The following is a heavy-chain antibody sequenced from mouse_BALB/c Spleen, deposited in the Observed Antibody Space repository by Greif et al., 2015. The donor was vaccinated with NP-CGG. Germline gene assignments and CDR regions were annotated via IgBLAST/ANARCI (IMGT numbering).Heavy chain of an antibody. J-gene: IGHJ2*01. Sequence: VKVVDSGAELARPGASVKMSCKASGYTFTSYTMHWVKQRPGQGLEWIGYINPSSGYTNYNQKSKDKATLTADKSSSTAYMQLSSLTSEDSAVYYCARGRYFDYWGQGTTLTVSS. CDR2: INPSSGYT. CDR1: GYTFTSYT. CDR3: ARGRYFDY. V-gene: IGHV1-4*01.